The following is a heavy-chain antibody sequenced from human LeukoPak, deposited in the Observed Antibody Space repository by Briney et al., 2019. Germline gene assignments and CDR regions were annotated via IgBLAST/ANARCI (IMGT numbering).Heavy chain of an antibody. CDR3: AKGGDYYYDSSGYPPPDY. J-gene: IGHJ4*02. V-gene: IGHV3-21*01. CDR1: GFPFSSYS. D-gene: IGHD3-22*01. Sequence: GGSLRLSCAASGFPFSSYSVNWVRQAPGKGLEWVSSISSGTSFIYYADSVKGRFTISRDNAKNSLYLQMNSLRAEDTALYYCAKGGDYYYDSSGYPPPDYWGQGTLVPVSS. CDR2: ISSGTSFI.